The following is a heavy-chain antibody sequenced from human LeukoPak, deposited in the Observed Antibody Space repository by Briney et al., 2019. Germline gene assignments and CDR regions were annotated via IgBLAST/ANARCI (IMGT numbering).Heavy chain of an antibody. V-gene: IGHV1-69*13. D-gene: IGHD2-2*01. CDR3: ARDRNIVVVPAARGYYYYYMDF. J-gene: IGHJ6*03. CDR2: IIPMFGTS. Sequence: EASVKVSCKASGGTFSSYAISWVRQATGQGLEWMGGIIPMFGTSNYAQKFQGRVTMTADESTSTVYMELSSLRSEDTAVYYCARDRNIVVVPAARGYYYYYMDFWGKGTTVTVSS. CDR1: GGTFSSYA.